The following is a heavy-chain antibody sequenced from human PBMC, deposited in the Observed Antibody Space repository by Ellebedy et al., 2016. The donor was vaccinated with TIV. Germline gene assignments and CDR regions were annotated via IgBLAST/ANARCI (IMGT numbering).Heavy chain of an antibody. D-gene: IGHD3-10*01. J-gene: IGHJ4*02. CDR2: INASNGKT. CDR1: GYTFTRYA. Sequence: ASVKVSCKPSGYTFTRYAIHWVRQAPGQRLEWMGWINASNGKTKYSEKFQGRVSITGDTPASTAYMELSSLTSEDTAVYYCARGSAEGRAFDYWGQGTLVTVSS. V-gene: IGHV1-3*01. CDR3: ARGSAEGRAFDY.